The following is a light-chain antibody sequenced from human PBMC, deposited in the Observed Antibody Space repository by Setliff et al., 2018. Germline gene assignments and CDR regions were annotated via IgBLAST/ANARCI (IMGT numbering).Light chain of an antibody. CDR1: SSNIGADFD. V-gene: IGLV1-40*01. Sequence: QSALTQPPSVSGSPGQSVTISCTGTSSNIGADFDVHWYQHLPGTAPKLLIFSNTHRPAGVPDRFSATTSGASASLAVTGLRADDEAFYYCQSYDRSLTGSVFGGGTKVTVL. CDR3: QSYDRSLTGSV. CDR2: SNT. J-gene: IGLJ2*01.